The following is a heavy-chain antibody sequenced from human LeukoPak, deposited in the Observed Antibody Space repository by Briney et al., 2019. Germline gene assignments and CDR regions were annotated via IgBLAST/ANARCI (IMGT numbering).Heavy chain of an antibody. CDR2: IYYTGST. V-gene: IGHV4-59*01. CDR3: ASVSRWDDWAFEG. J-gene: IGHJ4*02. Sequence: SETLSLTCTVSIGSIRSYYWSWIRQPPGKGLEWIGYIYYTGSTNFNPSLKSRVTIFVGTSKNQFSLMQISLPAADAAIEYCASVSRWDDWAFEGWGQGTLVTASS. D-gene: IGHD3-16*01. CDR1: IGSIRSYY.